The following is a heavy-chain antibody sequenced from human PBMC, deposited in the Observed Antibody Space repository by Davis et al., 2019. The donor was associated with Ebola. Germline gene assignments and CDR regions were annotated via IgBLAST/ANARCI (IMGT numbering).Heavy chain of an antibody. CDR2: INAGNGNT. J-gene: IGHJ5*02. D-gene: IGHD2-15*01. V-gene: IGHV1-3*01. Sequence: ASVKVSCKASGYTFTSYAMHWVRQAPGQRLEWMGWINAGNGNTKYSQKFQGRVTITRDTSAGTAYMKLSSLRSEDTAVYYCARGLGYCSGGSCYWFDPWGQGTLVTVSS. CDR1: GYTFTSYA. CDR3: ARGLGYCSGGSCYWFDP.